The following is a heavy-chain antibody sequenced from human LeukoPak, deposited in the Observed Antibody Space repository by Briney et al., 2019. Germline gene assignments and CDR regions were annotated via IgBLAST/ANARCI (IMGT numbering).Heavy chain of an antibody. CDR3: ARVTLVMGLSD. V-gene: IGHV3-7*01. D-gene: IGHD2-21*01. J-gene: IGHJ4*02. Sequence: GGSLRLSCAASGFTFSSHWMTWVRQAPGKGLEWVANINQVGSEKYHVDSVKGRFTISRDNAKNSLYLQMNSLRAEDTAVYYCARVTLVMGLSDWGQGTLVTVSS. CDR2: INQVGSEK. CDR1: GFTFSSHW.